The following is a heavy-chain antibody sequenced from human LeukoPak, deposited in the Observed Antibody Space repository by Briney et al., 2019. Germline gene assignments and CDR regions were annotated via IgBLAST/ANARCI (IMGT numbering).Heavy chain of an antibody. J-gene: IGHJ4*02. Sequence: PGGSLRLSCAASGFTFYSYGMHWVRQAPGKGLEWVAVISHDGSNIHYGDSVKGRFTISRDNSKNTLYLQMNSLRAEDTAVYYCAKDQLRCNWNDGLIDYWGQGTLVTVSS. V-gene: IGHV3-30*18. CDR3: AKDQLRCNWNDGLIDY. D-gene: IGHD1-1*01. CDR2: ISHDGSNI. CDR1: GFTFYSYG.